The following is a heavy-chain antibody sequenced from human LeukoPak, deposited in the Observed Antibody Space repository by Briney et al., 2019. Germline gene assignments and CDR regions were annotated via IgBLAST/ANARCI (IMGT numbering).Heavy chain of an antibody. V-gene: IGHV1-69*04. CDR2: IIPALDIA. D-gene: IGHD3-22*01. CDR3: VRLVSSGSFHYFDY. Sequence: ASVKVSCKASGGTFSTYAISWVRQAPGQGLEWMGRIIPALDIANYAQEFQGRVTITADESTTTAFMELSSLRSEDTAVYYCVRLVSSGSFHYFDYWGQGTLVTVSS. CDR1: GGTFSTYA. J-gene: IGHJ4*02.